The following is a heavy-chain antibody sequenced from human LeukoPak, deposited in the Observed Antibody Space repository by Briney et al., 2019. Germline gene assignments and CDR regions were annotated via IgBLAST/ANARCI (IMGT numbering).Heavy chain of an antibody. D-gene: IGHD2-2*01. CDR3: ARDHRGSVLAAMGRSYYYYMDV. V-gene: IGHV1-46*01. J-gene: IGHJ6*03. Sequence: ASVKVSRKASGYTFTSYYMHWVRQAPGQGLEWMGIINPSGGSTSYAQKFQGRVTMTRDTSTSTVYMELSSLRSEDTAVYYCARDHRGSVLAAMGRSYYYYMDVWGKGTTVTISS. CDR1: GYTFTSYY. CDR2: INPSGGST.